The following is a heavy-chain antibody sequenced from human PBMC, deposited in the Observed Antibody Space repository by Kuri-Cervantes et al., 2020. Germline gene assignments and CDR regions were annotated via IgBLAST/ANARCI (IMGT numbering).Heavy chain of an antibody. CDR2: ISCDGSNK. Sequence: LSLTCAASGYTFSSYAMHWVRQAPGKGLEWVAVISCDGSNKYYADSVKGRFTISRDNSKNTLYLQMNSLRAEDTAVYYCARERIEWELLSGMDVWGQGTTVTVSS. V-gene: IGHV3-30*04. CDR1: GYTFSSYA. CDR3: ARERIEWELLSGMDV. J-gene: IGHJ6*02. D-gene: IGHD1-26*01.